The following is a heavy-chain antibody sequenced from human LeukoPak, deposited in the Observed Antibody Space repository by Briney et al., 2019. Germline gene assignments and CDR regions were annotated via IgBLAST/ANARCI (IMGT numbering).Heavy chain of an antibody. CDR1: GFTFSSNG. V-gene: IGHV3-23*01. CDR3: AKYARSVAVAGIDY. J-gene: IGHJ4*02. Sequence: GGSLRLCCAASGFTFSSNGMNWVRQAPGKGLEWVSYISATGGTIYYADSVKGRFTISRDNSKNTLYLQMNSLRAEDTAVYYCAKYARSVAVAGIDYWGQGTLVTVSS. CDR2: ISATGGTI. D-gene: IGHD6-19*01.